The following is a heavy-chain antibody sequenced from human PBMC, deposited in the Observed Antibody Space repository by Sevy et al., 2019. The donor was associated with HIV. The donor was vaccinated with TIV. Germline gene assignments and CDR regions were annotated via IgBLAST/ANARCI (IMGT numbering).Heavy chain of an antibody. Sequence: GRSLRLSCAASGFTFSTYAMNWVRQAPGKGPEWVSSISGGGGTTLYSDSVRGRFTTSRDNSRNTVFLQMKSLRADDSALYYCAKLRTYNTIGTDAFDVWGQGTMVTVSS. CDR1: GFTFSTYA. J-gene: IGHJ3*01. CDR3: AKLRTYNTIGTDAFDV. V-gene: IGHV3-23*01. D-gene: IGHD2-8*01. CDR2: ISGGGGTT.